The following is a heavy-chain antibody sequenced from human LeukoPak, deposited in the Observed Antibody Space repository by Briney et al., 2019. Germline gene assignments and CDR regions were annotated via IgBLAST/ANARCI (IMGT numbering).Heavy chain of an antibody. Sequence: TSETLSLTCAVSGYSVSSGYYWGWIRQPPGKGLEWIGSIYHSGSTYYNPSLKSRITISVDTSKNQFSLKLSSVTAADTAVYYCARWDSGEWFHDAFDIWGQGTMVTVSS. D-gene: IGHD3-3*01. CDR3: ARWDSGEWFHDAFDI. CDR2: IYHSGST. J-gene: IGHJ3*02. V-gene: IGHV4-38-2*01. CDR1: GYSVSSGYY.